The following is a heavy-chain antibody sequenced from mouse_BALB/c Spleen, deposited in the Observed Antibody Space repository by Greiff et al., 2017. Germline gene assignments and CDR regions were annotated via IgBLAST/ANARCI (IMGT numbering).Heavy chain of an antibody. CDR3: TAVYYKNAMDY. CDR2: IYPGNSDT. V-gene: IGHV1-5*01. D-gene: IGHD2-1*01. J-gene: IGHJ4*01. Sequence: EVQLQQSGTVLARPGASVKMSCKASGYTFTSYWMHWVKQRPGQGLEWIGAIYPGNSDTSYNQKFKGKAKLTAVTSTSTAYMELSSLTNEDSAVYYCTAVYYKNAMDYWGQGTSVTVSS. CDR1: GYTFTSYW.